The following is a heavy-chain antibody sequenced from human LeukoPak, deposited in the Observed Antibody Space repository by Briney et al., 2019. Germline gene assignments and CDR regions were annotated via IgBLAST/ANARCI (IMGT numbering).Heavy chain of an antibody. J-gene: IGHJ5*02. CDR2: IYYSGST. V-gene: IGHV4-59*01. Sequence: PSETLSLTCTVSGGSISSYYWSWIRQPPGKGLEWIGYIYYSGSTNYNPSLKSRVTISVDTSKNQFSLKLSSVTAADTAVYYCARALAITGTTGYWFDPWGQGTLVTVS. CDR1: GGSISSYY. CDR3: ARALAITGTTGYWFDP. D-gene: IGHD1-20*01.